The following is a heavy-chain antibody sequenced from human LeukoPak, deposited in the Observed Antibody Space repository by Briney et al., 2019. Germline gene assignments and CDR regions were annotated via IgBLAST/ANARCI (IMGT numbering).Heavy chain of an antibody. CDR2: IYYSGST. V-gene: IGHV4-59*12. Sequence: SETLSLTCTVSGGSINTYYWSWIRQPPGKGLEWIGYIYYSGSTNYNPTLKSRVTISVDKSKNQFSLKLSSVTAADTAVYYCARDSGRIAVVWGQGTLVTVSS. J-gene: IGHJ4*02. CDR3: ARDSGRIAVV. CDR1: GGSINTYY. D-gene: IGHD6-6*01.